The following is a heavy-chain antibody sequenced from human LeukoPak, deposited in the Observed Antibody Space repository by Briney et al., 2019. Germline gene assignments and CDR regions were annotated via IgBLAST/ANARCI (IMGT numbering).Heavy chain of an antibody. V-gene: IGHV1-2*02. CDR2: TNRNSGGT. D-gene: IGHD5-18*01. CDR3: ARGNFGYIYLCY. Sequence: GSPLKVSCKASRYTFTGYYMHWVGPAPGQRLEWMGWTNRNSGGTNYAQKFQGRVTMTRDTSISTAYMELSRLRSDDTAVYYCARGNFGYIYLCYWGQGTLVTVSS. CDR1: RYTFTGYY. J-gene: IGHJ4*02.